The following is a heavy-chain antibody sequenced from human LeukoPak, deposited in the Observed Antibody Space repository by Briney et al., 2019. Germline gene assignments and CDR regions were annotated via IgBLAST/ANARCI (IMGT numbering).Heavy chain of an antibody. CDR2: MHAHNGDT. V-gene: IGHV1-8*01. D-gene: IGHD2-15*01. J-gene: IGHJ5*02. Sequence: ASVKVSCKASGYTFSNYDINWVRQAAGQGLEWVGWMHAHNGDTGYAQKSQGRVTMTRDTSTSTAYMELSGLKSEDTAVYYCARMSFREDSGRNPNWFDPWGQGTLVTVSS. CDR3: ARMSFREDSGRNPNWFDP. CDR1: GYTFSNYD.